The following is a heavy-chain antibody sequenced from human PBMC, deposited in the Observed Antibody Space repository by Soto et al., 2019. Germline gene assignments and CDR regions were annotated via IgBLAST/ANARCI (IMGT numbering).Heavy chain of an antibody. V-gene: IGHV3-23*01. D-gene: IGHD3-22*01. CDR1: GFTFSSYG. J-gene: IGHJ6*02. CDR3: AKGKDISTIVVVKYYYGMDV. CDR2: LSGRGDNT. Sequence: GGSLRLSCAASGFTFSSYGMHWVRQAPGKGLEWASALSGRGDNTYYADSVKGRFTISRDNSKNTLYLQMNGLRAEDTAVYYCAKGKDISTIVVVKYYYGMDVWGQGTTVTVSS.